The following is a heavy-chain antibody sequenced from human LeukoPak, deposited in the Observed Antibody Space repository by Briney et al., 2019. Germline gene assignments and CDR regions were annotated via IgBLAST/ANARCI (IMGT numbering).Heavy chain of an antibody. V-gene: IGHV4-39*07. J-gene: IGHJ1*01. CDR1: GGSISSSSYY. CDR3: ARGVRDSSGWAAEYFQH. D-gene: IGHD6-19*01. CDR2: IYYSGST. Sequence: SETLSLTCTVSGGSISSSSYYWGWIRQPPGKGLEWIGSIYYSGSTYYNPSLKSRVTISVGTSKNQFSLKLSSVTAADTAVYYCARGVRDSSGWAAEYFQHWGQGTLVTVSS.